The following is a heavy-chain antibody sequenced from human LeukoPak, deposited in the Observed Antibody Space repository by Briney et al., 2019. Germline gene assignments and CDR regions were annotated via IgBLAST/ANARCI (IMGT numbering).Heavy chain of an antibody. D-gene: IGHD3-22*01. J-gene: IGHJ4*02. CDR1: GYIFSTST. CDR2: INAGNGDT. V-gene: IGHV1-3*01. Sequence: WASVKVSCEASGYIFSTSTMHWVRQAPGQRLEWMGWINAGNGDTNYSQKLQGRVTITRDTSASTAYMELSSLRSEDTAVYYCARPTRTGGTYYYDSTDYYSPFDYWGQGILVTVSS. CDR3: ARPTRTGGTYYYDSTDYYSPFDY.